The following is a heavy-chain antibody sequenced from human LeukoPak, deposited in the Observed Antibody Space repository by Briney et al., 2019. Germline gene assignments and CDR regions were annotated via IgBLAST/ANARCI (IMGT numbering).Heavy chain of an antibody. CDR3: ASLYYYDSSGYYDAFDI. CDR2: INPNSGGT. Sequence: GSVKVSCKASGYTFTSYDINWVRQATGQGLEWMGWINPNSGGTNYAQKFQGRVTMTRDTSISTAYMELSRLRSDDTAVYYCASLYYYDSSGYYDAFDIWGQGTMVTVSS. CDR1: GYTFTSYD. D-gene: IGHD3-22*01. V-gene: IGHV1-2*02. J-gene: IGHJ3*02.